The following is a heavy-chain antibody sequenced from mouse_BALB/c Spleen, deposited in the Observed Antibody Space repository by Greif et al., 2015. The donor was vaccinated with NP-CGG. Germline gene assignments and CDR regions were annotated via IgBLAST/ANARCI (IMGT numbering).Heavy chain of an antibody. V-gene: IGHV1-63*02. D-gene: IGHD2-1*01. J-gene: IGHJ2*01. CDR1: GYTFTNYW. CDR3: ARGGGNYAYYFDY. CDR2: IYPGGGYT. Sequence: QVQLQQSGAELVRPGTSVKISCKASGYTFTNYWLGWVKQRPGHGLEWIGDIYPGGGYTNYNEKFKGKATLTADTSSSSAYMQRSSLAAEDSAVYFCARGGGNYAYYFDYWGQGTTLTVSS.